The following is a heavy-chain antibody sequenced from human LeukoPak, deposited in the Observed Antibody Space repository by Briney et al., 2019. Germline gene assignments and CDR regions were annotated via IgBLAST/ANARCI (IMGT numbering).Heavy chain of an antibody. V-gene: IGHV1-46*01. CDR3: ASRDGRNPKDWFDP. CDR1: GYTFTSYY. D-gene: IGHD1-26*01. J-gene: IGHJ5*02. CDR2: INPSGGST. Sequence: ASVKVSCKASGYTFTSYYMHWVRQAPGQGLEWMGIINPSGGSTSYAQEFQGRVTMTRDMSTSTVYMELSSLRSEDTAVYHCASRDGRNPKDWFDPWGQGTLVTVSS.